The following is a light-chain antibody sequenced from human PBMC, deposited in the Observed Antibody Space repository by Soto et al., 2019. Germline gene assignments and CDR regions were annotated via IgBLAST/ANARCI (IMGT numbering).Light chain of an antibody. J-gene: IGKJ2*01. CDR2: CAS. CDR3: QQYGSSPLYT. Sequence: EIVLTQSPGTLSLSPGERATLSCRASQSVSSSYLAWYQQKPGQAPRLLIYCASSRATGIPDRFSGSGSGTYFTLTISRLEPEDFAVYYCQQYGSSPLYTFGQGTKLEIK. V-gene: IGKV3-20*01. CDR1: QSVSSSY.